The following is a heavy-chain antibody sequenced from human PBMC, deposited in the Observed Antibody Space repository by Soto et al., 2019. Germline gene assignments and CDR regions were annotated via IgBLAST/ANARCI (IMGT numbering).Heavy chain of an antibody. CDR2: ISGSGGST. CDR3: AKERNFWSGTAGFDS. V-gene: IGHV3-23*01. Sequence: GGSLRLSCVVSGFTFSMFAMSWVRQAPGKGLEWISSISGSGGSTYYADSVKGRFTVSRDNSKTTVFLQMNSLRTEDTAVYFCAKERNFWSGTAGFDSWGQGSPVTVSA. CDR1: GFTFSMFA. D-gene: IGHD3-3*01. J-gene: IGHJ5*01.